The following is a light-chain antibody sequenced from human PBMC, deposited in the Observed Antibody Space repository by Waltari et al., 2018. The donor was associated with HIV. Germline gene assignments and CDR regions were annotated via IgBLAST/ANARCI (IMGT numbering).Light chain of an antibody. Sequence: ERVMTQSPATVSASPGEGATLSCRASQSVSNDLAWYQQKPGQAPRLLISRISTRATGIPARFSGSGSGTEFTLTISSLESEDFAVYYCQQYDVWPLTFGGGTKVEI. CDR2: RIS. J-gene: IGKJ4*01. CDR3: QQYDVWPLT. CDR1: QSVSND. V-gene: IGKV3-15*01.